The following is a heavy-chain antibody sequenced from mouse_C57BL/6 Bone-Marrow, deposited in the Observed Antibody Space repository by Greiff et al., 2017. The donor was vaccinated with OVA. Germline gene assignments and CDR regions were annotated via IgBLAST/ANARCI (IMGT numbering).Heavy chain of an antibody. CDR2: IDPEDGET. Sequence: VQLQQSGAELVKPGASVKLSCTASGFNIKDYYMHWVKQRTEQGLEWIGRIDPEDGETKYAPKFQGKATITADTSSNTAYLQLSSRTYEDTAVYYCDRDYCSSYVYFDYWGQGTTLTVSS. J-gene: IGHJ2*01. D-gene: IGHD1-1*01. V-gene: IGHV14-2*01. CDR3: DRDYCSSYVYFDY. CDR1: GFNIKDYY.